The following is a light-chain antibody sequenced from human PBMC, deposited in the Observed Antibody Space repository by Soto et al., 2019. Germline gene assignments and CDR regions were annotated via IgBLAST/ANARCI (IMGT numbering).Light chain of an antibody. CDR3: QQYQSYSET. CDR2: DAS. V-gene: IGKV1-13*02. Sequence: AIQLTQSPSSLSASVGDRVTITCRASQGISSALAWYQQKPGKAPKLLIYDASSLESGVPSRFSGSGSGAEFTLTISSLQPDDFATYYCQQYQSYSETFGHGTKVDIK. J-gene: IGKJ3*01. CDR1: QGISSA.